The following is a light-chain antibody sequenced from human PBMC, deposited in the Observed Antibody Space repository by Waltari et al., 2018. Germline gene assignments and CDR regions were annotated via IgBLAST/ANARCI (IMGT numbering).Light chain of an antibody. J-gene: IGKJ4*01. Sequence: RSQSSSSMAASVEDGVSIACRASQYISDYLNWYQQKPGKAPNLLISAASSLQSGVPSRFSGSGSGTVFTLTISNLQPEDFATYYCQQSKNAPLTFGGGTRVEI. CDR2: AAS. V-gene: IGKV1-39*01. CDR3: QQSKNAPLT. CDR1: QYISDY.